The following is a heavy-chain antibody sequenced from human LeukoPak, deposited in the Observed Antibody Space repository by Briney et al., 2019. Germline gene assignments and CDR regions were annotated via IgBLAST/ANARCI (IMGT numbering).Heavy chain of an antibody. CDR3: ARDIRGYYPYYYYYMDV. V-gene: IGHV3-11*04. J-gene: IGHJ6*03. Sequence: VGSLRLSCAASAFTFSDYYMSWIRQAPGKGLEWVSYISSGANTIYYADSVKGRFTISRDNAKNSLYLQMNSLRAEDTAVYYCARDIRGYYPYYYYYMDVRGKGTTVTVSS. CDR2: ISSGANTI. D-gene: IGHD1-26*01. CDR1: AFTFSDYY.